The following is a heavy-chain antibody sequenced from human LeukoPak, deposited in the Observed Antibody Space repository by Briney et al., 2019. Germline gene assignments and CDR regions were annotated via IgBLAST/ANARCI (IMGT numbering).Heavy chain of an antibody. J-gene: IGHJ4*02. CDR1: GGSFSGYY. Sequence: PSETLSLTCAVYGGSFSGYYWSWIRQPPGKGLEWIGEINHSGSTNYNPSLKSRVTISVDTSKNQFSLKLSSVTAADTAVYYCARGGRTEGNSPPADYWGQGTLVTVSS. V-gene: IGHV4-34*01. CDR2: INHSGST. CDR3: ARGGRTEGNSPPADY. D-gene: IGHD1-14*01.